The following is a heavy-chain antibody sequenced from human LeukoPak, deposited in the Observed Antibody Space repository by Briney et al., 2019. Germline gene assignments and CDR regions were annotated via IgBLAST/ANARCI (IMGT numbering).Heavy chain of an antibody. J-gene: IGHJ4*02. CDR2: ISYSGST. CDR1: GHSISSYY. D-gene: IGHD6-6*01. V-gene: IGHV4-59*01. Sequence: PSETLSLACTVSGHSISSYYWSWIRQPPGKGLEWIGYISYSGSTNYNPSLKSRVSISGDTSKNQFSLKLSSVTAADTAVYYCARDLQQLGDFDYWGQGTLVTVSS. CDR3: ARDLQQLGDFDY.